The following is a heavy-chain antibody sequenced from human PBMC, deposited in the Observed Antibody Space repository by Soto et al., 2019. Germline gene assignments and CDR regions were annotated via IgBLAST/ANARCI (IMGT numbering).Heavy chain of an antibody. CDR1: GYSFTTHW. CDR2: IYPGDSDT. Sequence: GESLKIYCQGSGYSFTTHWIGWVRQMPGKGLEWMGIIYPGDSDTTYSPSFQGQVTISADKSINTAYLQWSSLKASDTAMYYCARRGFSDFYFDYWGQGTLVTVSS. J-gene: IGHJ4*02. CDR3: ARRGFSDFYFDY. V-gene: IGHV5-51*01. D-gene: IGHD5-12*01.